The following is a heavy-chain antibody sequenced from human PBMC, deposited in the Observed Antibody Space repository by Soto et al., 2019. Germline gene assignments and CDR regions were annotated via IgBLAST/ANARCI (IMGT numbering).Heavy chain of an antibody. Sequence: SETLSLTCTVSGGSVSSGSYYWSWIRQPPGKGLEWIGYIYYSGSTNYNPSLKSRVTISIDTPKNQFSLKLSSVTAADTAVYYCASALYCSGGSCPFDPWGQGTLVTVSS. V-gene: IGHV4-61*01. D-gene: IGHD2-15*01. CDR1: GGSVSSGSYY. CDR2: IYYSGST. J-gene: IGHJ5*02. CDR3: ASALYCSGGSCPFDP.